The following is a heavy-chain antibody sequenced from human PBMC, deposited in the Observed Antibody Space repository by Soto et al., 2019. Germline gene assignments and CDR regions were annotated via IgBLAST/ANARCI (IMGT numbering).Heavy chain of an antibody. Sequence: GESLKISCKGSGYSFTSYWIGWVRQMPGKGLEWMGIIYPGDSDTRYSPSFQGQVTISADKSINTAYLQWSSLKASDTAMYYCARRDSISSRGDAFDIWGQGTMVTVSS. D-gene: IGHD6-6*01. CDR3: ARRDSISSRGDAFDI. V-gene: IGHV5-51*01. CDR1: GYSFTSYW. CDR2: IYPGDSDT. J-gene: IGHJ3*02.